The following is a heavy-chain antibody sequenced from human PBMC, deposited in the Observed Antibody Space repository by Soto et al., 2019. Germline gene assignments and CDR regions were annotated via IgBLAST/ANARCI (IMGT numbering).Heavy chain of an antibody. CDR3: ARGSSGYVWFNEL. CDR2: IIPVFGTT. V-gene: IGHV1-69*13. D-gene: IGHD3-22*01. Sequence: SVKVSCKASGGLFSSYAISWVRQAPGQGLEWMGGIIPVFGTTNYAEKFQGRVTITADEFTNTAYMDLSSLKSEDTAIYYCARGSSGYVWFNELWGQGTLVTVSS. CDR1: GGLFSSYA. J-gene: IGHJ4*02.